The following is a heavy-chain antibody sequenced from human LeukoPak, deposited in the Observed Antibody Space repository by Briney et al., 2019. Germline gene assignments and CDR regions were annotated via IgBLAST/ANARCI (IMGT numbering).Heavy chain of an antibody. CDR3: ARGGGYCSDTRCYGIDY. Sequence: GGSLRLSCAASGFTFSSYGMHWVRQAPGKGLEWVAVISYDGGNKYYADSVKGRFTITRDNSKNTLYLQMGSLRAEDMAVYFCARGGGYCSDTRCYGIDYWGQGTLVTVSS. J-gene: IGHJ4*02. CDR2: ISYDGGNK. V-gene: IGHV3-30*03. D-gene: IGHD2-15*01. CDR1: GFTFSSYG.